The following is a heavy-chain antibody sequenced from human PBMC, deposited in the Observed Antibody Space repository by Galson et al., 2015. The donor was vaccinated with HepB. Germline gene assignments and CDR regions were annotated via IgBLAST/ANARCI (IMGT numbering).Heavy chain of an antibody. D-gene: IGHD3-22*01. J-gene: IGHJ4*02. Sequence: SLRLSCAASGFTFSSYAMSWVRQAPGKGLEWVSGISGSGGTTYYADSVKGRFTISRDNSKNTLFLQTNSLRAEDTAVYYCARGQGDYYDGIDYWGRGTLVTVSS. CDR3: ARGQGDYYDGIDY. V-gene: IGHV3-23*01. CDR1: GFTFSSYA. CDR2: ISGSGGTT.